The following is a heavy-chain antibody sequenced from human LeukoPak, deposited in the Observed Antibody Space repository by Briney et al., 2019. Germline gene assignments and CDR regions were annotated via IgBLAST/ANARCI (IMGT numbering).Heavy chain of an antibody. Sequence: GGSLRLSCTASGFTFGDYAMSWFRQAPGKGLEWVGRIKSKTDGGTTDYAAPVKGRFTISRDDSKNTLYLQMNSLKTEDTAVYYCTPGKGDYWGQGTLVTVSS. D-gene: IGHD1-14*01. CDR3: TPGKGDY. J-gene: IGHJ4*02. CDR2: IKSKTDGGTT. CDR1: GFTFGDYA. V-gene: IGHV3-15*01.